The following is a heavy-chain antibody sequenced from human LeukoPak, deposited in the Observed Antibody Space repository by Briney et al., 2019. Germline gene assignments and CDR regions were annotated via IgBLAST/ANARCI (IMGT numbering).Heavy chain of an antibody. D-gene: IGHD3-22*01. CDR3: AREYYYDSRAPGAFDI. CDR2: ISRSSSYI. Sequence: PGESLRLSCAASGFTFSSYSINWVRQAPGKGLEWVSSISRSSSYIYYADSVKGRFTISRDNAKNSLYLQINSLGAEDTAVYYCAREYYYDSRAPGAFDIWGQGTMVTVS. CDR1: GFTFSSYS. V-gene: IGHV3-21*01. J-gene: IGHJ3*02.